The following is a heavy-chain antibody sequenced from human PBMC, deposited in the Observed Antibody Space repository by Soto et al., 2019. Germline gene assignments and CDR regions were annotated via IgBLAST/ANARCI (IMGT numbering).Heavy chain of an antibody. CDR3: ARDREGVAVAGTLDY. CDR2: ISYDGSNK. CDR1: GFTFSSYA. J-gene: IGHJ4*02. Sequence: QVQLVESGGGVVQPGRSLRLSCAASGFTFSSYAMHWVRQAPGKGLEWVAVISYDGSNKYYADSVKGRFTISRDNSKNTLYLQMNSLRAEDTAVYYYARDREGVAVAGTLDYWGQGTLVTVSS. D-gene: IGHD6-19*01. V-gene: IGHV3-30-3*01.